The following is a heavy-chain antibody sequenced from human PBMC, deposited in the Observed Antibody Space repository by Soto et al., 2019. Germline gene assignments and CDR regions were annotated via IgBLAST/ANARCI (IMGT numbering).Heavy chain of an antibody. V-gene: IGHV3-23*01. D-gene: IGHD3-22*01. CDR2: ISGSGGST. CDR3: AKTLYYYDSSGYQ. Sequence: GGSLRLSCAASGFTFDDYAMSWVRQAPGKGLEWVSAISGSGGSTYYADSVKGRFTISRDNSKNTLYLQMNSLRAEDTAVYYCAKTLYYYDSSGYQWGQGTLVTVSS. CDR1: GFTFDDYA. J-gene: IGHJ4*02.